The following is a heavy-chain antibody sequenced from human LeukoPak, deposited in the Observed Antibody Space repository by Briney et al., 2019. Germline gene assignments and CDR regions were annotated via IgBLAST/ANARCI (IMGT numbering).Heavy chain of an antibody. V-gene: IGHV4-39*01. CDR3: ARHPDHYGDYGELYFDY. CDR1: GGSISSSSYY. CDR2: IYYSGST. J-gene: IGHJ4*02. Sequence: SETLSLTCTVSGGSISSSSYYWGWIRQPPGKGLEWIGSIYYSGSTYYNPSLKSRITISVDTSKNQSSLKLSSVTAADTAVYYCARHPDHYGDYGELYFDYWGQGTLVTVSS. D-gene: IGHD4-17*01.